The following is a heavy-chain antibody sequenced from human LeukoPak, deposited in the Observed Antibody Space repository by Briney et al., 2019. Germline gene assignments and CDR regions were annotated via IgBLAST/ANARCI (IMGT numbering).Heavy chain of an antibody. D-gene: IGHD3-22*01. CDR3: ARRGPVDSSGLTPPFDY. V-gene: IGHV4-34*01. Sequence: PSETLSLTCAVYGGSFSGYYWSWIRQPPGKGLEWIGEINHSGSTNYNPSLKSRVTISVDTSKNQFSLKLSSVTAADTAVYYCARRGPVDSSGLTPPFDYWSQGTLVTVSS. CDR2: INHSGST. J-gene: IGHJ4*02. CDR1: GGSFSGYY.